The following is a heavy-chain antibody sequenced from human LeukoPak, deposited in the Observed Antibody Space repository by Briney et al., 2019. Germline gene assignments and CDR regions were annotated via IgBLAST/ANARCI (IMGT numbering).Heavy chain of an antibody. CDR2: IYSSGST. CDR1: GDSISSGNYG. CDR3: ARVTTGGYYNC. Sequence: SQTLSLACSVSGDSISSGNYGWTWIRQPAGKGREWIGRIYSSGSTNYHPSLERRVTMSVHTSKNPSALSLTSVTPADTAVYYCARVTTGGYYNCWGQGTLVTVS. J-gene: IGHJ4*02. V-gene: IGHV4-61*02. D-gene: IGHD3-22*01.